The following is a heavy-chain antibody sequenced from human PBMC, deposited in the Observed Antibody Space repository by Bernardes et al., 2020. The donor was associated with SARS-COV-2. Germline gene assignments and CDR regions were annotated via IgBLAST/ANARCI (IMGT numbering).Heavy chain of an antibody. CDR2: ISAYNGNT. CDR3: ARDKGITMIVVPLCDY. Sequence: ASVKVSCKASGYTFTSYGISWVRQAPGQGLEWMGWISAYNGNTNYAQKLQGRVTMTTDTSTSTAYMELRSLRSDDTAVYYCARDKGITMIVVPLCDYWGQGTLVTVSS. D-gene: IGHD3-22*01. CDR1: GYTFTSYG. V-gene: IGHV1-18*01. J-gene: IGHJ4*02.